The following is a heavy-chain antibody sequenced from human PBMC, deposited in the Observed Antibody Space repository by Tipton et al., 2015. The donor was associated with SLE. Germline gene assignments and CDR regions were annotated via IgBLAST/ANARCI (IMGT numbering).Heavy chain of an antibody. D-gene: IGHD5-12*01. CDR2: IYDSGST. CDR1: GGSISTYY. J-gene: IGHJ3*02. Sequence: TLSLTCTVSGGSISTYYWTWIRQPPGKGLEWIGYIYDSGSTNYNPSLKSRVTISVDTSKNQFSLNLSSVTAADTAVYYCARHLTYSGYDGAFDIWGQGTMVTVSS. CDR3: ARHLTYSGYDGAFDI. V-gene: IGHV4-59*01.